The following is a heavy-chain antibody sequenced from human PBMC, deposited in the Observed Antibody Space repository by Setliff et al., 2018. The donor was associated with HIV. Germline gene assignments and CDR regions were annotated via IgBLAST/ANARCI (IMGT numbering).Heavy chain of an antibody. Sequence: SETLSLTCAVYGGSFNDYYWTWIRQPPGKGLEWIGEINHSGSTNYSPSLKSRVTISVDTSKNQFSLKLSSVTAADTAVYYCARGLSFYDPGGFDYWGQGTLVTVSS. D-gene: IGHD3-22*01. V-gene: IGHV4-34*01. CDR1: GGSFNDYY. CDR3: ARGLSFYDPGGFDY. CDR2: INHSGST. J-gene: IGHJ4*02.